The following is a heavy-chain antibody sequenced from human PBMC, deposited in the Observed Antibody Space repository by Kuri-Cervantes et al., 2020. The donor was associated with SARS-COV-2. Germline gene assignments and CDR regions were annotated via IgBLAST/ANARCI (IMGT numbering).Heavy chain of an antibody. J-gene: IGHJ4*02. D-gene: IGHD3-3*01. CDR1: DYPISGGYQ. V-gene: IGHV4-38-2*02. Sequence: SETLSLTCTVSDYPISGGYQWGWIRQAPGKGLEWIVSIAGSGHIYYNPSLQSRVRISLDTSKNQFSLKMSSVTAADTAVYHCARGLDWRSSFDYWGQGTLVTVSS. CDR2: IAGSGHI. CDR3: ARGLDWRSSFDY.